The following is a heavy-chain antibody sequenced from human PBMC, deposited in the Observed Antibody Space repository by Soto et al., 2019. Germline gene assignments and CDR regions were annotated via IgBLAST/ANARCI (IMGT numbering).Heavy chain of an antibody. J-gene: IGHJ4*02. CDR3: ARDISYGSGTAYGY. CDR1: GYNFISHG. CDR2: ISNQNGGT. Sequence: QVQLVQSGAEVKKPGASVKVSCKASGYNFISHGISWLRQAPGKGLEWMGWISNQNGGTNYAQKVQDRATMTTDTSTSTAYMELRSLTSDDTAVYYCARDISYGSGTAYGYWGQGTLVTVSS. D-gene: IGHD3-10*01. V-gene: IGHV1-18*01.